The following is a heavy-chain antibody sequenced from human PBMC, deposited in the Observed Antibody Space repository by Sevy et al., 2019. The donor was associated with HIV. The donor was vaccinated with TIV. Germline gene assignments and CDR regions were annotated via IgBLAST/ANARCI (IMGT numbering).Heavy chain of an antibody. CDR2: INPNSGGT. D-gene: IGHD3-3*01. Sequence: ASVKVSCKASGYTFTVYYMHWVRQAPGQGLEWMGWINPNSGGTNYAQKFQGRVTMTSDTSISTAYMELTRLKSDDTAVYYCARDREIFGVVTPAYWGQGTLVTVSS. J-gene: IGHJ4*02. CDR1: GYTFTVYY. V-gene: IGHV1-2*02. CDR3: ARDREIFGVVTPAY.